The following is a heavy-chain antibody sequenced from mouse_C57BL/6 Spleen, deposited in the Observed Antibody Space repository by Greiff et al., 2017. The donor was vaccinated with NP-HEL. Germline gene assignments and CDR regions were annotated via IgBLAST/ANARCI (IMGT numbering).Heavy chain of an antibody. J-gene: IGHJ1*03. D-gene: IGHD2-14*01. Sequence: VQLVESGPELVKPGASVKISCKASGYAFSSSWMNWVKQRPGKGLEWIGRIYPGDGDTNYNGKFKGKATLTADKSSSTAYMQLSSLTSEDSAVYFCARGGRGYPYWYFDVWGTGTTVTVSS. CDR1: GYAFSSSW. CDR2: IYPGDGDT. CDR3: ARGGRGYPYWYFDV. V-gene: IGHV1-82*01.